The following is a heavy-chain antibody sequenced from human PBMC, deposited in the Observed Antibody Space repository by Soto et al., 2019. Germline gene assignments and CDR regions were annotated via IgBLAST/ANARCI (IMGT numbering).Heavy chain of an antibody. CDR1: GFSFFSYA. D-gene: IGHD3-10*01. V-gene: IGHV3-23*01. Sequence: PGGSLRLSCTGSGFSFFSYAMSWVRQAPGKGLERVSTTSGSGGHTYYADSVKGRFVVSRDNDQNTVYLHMSSLTGEDTAVYFCAKIEMGRFDYWGQGTQVTVSS. J-gene: IGHJ4*02. CDR3: AKIEMGRFDY. CDR2: TSGSGGHT.